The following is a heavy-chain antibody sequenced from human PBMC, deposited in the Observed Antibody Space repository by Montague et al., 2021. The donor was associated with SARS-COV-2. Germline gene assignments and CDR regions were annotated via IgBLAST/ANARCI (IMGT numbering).Heavy chain of an antibody. J-gene: IGHJ6*02. CDR1: GGSLLRSSYY. D-gene: IGHD3-10*01. CDR2: IYYSGST. Sequence: SETLSLTCTVSGGSLLRSSYYWGWIRQPPGKGLEWIGSIYYSGSTYYNPSLKSRVTISVDTSKNQFSLKLSSVTAADTAVYYCARDLAGYYGSGSYGGMDVWGQGTTVTVSS. CDR3: ARDLAGYYGSGSYGGMDV. V-gene: IGHV4-39*07.